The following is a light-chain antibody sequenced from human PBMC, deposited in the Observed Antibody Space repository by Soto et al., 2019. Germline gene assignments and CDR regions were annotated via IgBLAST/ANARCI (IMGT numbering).Light chain of an antibody. CDR3: SSYTSSSTYVV. Sequence: QSALTQPASVSGSPGQSITLSCTGTSSDVGGYNYVSWYQHHPGKAPKLMIYDVSNGPSGVSNRFSGSKSGNTASLTISGLQAEDEADYYCSSYTSSSTYVVFGGGTKLTVL. V-gene: IGLV2-14*03. CDR1: SSDVGGYNY. CDR2: DVS. J-gene: IGLJ2*01.